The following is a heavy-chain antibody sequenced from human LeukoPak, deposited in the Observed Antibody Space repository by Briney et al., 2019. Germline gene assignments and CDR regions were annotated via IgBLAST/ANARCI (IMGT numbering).Heavy chain of an antibody. CDR3: AKDARGAYYFDY. D-gene: IGHD3-16*01. CDR2: ISYDGSNK. J-gene: IGHJ4*02. V-gene: IGHV3-30*18. CDR1: GFTFSSYG. Sequence: PGGSLRLSCAASGFTFSSYGMHWVRQAPGKGLEWVAVISYDGSNKYYADSVKGRFTISRDNSKNTLYLQMNSLRAEDTAVYYCAKDARGAYYFDYWGQGTLVTVSS.